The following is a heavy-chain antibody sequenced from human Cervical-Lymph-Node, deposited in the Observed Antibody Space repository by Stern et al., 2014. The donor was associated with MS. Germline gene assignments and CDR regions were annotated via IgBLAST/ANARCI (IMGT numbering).Heavy chain of an antibody. Sequence: VQLVQSGAEVKTPGDSLKISCKLSGDSFSIYYIAWVRQMPGPGLEWMGVIYAYDSDTTYSPSFQGQVTISADKSITTAYLQWSSLRASDTAMYYCARHVQGFDYWGQGTLVTVSS. CDR2: IYAYDSDT. CDR1: GDSFSIYY. V-gene: IGHV5-51*01. CDR3: ARHVQGFDY. J-gene: IGHJ4*02.